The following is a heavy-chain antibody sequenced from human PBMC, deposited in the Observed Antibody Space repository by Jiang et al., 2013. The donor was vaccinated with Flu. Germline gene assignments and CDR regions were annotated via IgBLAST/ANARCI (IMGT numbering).Heavy chain of an antibody. CDR3: ARPQIYCTGGGCFTFDY. V-gene: IGHV3-21*01. D-gene: IGHD2-15*01. CDR1: GFTFSSYS. Sequence: GGLVKPGGSLRLSCAASGFTFSSYSINWVRQAPGKGLEWVSSMSSSGSYIYYADSVKGRFTVSRDNAKNSLYLQMNSLRAEDTAVYYCARPQIYCTGGGCFTFDYWGQGTLVTVSS. J-gene: IGHJ4*02. CDR2: MSSSGSYI.